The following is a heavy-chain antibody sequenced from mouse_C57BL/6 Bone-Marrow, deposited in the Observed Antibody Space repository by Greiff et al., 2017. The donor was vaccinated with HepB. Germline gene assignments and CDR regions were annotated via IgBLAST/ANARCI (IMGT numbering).Heavy chain of an antibody. CDR3: ARPAYYSNRWFAY. J-gene: IGHJ3*01. Sequence: EVHLVESGGGLVQPGGSLKLSCAASGFTFSDYGMAWVRQAPRKGPEWVAFISNLAYSIYYADTVTGRFTISRENAKNTLYLEMSSLRSEDTAMYYCARPAYYSNRWFAYWGQGTLVTVSA. CDR1: GFTFSDYG. V-gene: IGHV5-15*01. D-gene: IGHD2-5*01. CDR2: ISNLAYSI.